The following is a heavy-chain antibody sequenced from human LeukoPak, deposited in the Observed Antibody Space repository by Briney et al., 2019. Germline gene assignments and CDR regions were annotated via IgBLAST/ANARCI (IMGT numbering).Heavy chain of an antibody. D-gene: IGHD6-13*01. Sequence: QPGGSLRLSCAASGFTFSSYSMNWVRQAPGKGLEWVSYISSSSSTIYYADSVKGRFTISRDNAKNSLYLQMNSLRAEDTAVYYCARAPIDSNSWYQAFDLWGQGTMVTVSS. J-gene: IGHJ3*01. CDR3: ARAPIDSNSWYQAFDL. CDR2: ISSSSSTI. V-gene: IGHV3-48*04. CDR1: GFTFSSYS.